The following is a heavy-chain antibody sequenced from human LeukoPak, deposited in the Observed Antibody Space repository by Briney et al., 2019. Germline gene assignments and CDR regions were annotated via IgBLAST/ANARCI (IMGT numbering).Heavy chain of an antibody. CDR2: IYYSGST. V-gene: IGHV4-39*01. D-gene: IGHD6-6*01. J-gene: IGHJ4*02. CDR1: GGSISSSSYY. Sequence: SETLSLTCTVSGGSISSSSYYWGWIRQPPGKGLEWIGSIYYSGSTYYNPSLKSRVTISVDTSKNQFSLKLSSVTAADTAVYYCATTYSSYHYWGQGTLVTVSS. CDR3: ATTYSSYHY.